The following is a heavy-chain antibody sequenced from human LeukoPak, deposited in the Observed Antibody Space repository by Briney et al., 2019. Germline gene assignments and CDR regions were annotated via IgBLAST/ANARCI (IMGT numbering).Heavy chain of an antibody. CDR3: ARELLRNAFDI. J-gene: IGHJ3*02. CDR2: INPNSGGT. D-gene: IGHD2-15*01. Sequence: ASVKVSCKASGYTFTGYYMHWVRQAPGQGLEWMGWINPNSGGTNYAQKFQGRVTMTRDTSISTAYMELSGLRSDDTAVYYCARELLRNAFDIWGQGTMVNVSS. V-gene: IGHV1-2*02. CDR1: GYTFTGYY.